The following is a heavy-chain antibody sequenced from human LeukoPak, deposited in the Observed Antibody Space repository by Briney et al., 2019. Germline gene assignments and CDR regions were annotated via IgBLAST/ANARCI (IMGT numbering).Heavy chain of an antibody. J-gene: IGHJ4*02. CDR1: GFTFSSYE. V-gene: IGHV3-48*03. Sequence: GGSLRLSCAASGFTFSSYEMNWVRQAPGKGLEWVSYISSSGSTIYYADSVKGRFTISRDNAKNSLYLQMNSLRAGDTAVYYCARVVRGYDSSGYYDYWGQGTLVTVSS. CDR2: ISSSGSTI. CDR3: ARVVRGYDSSGYYDY. D-gene: IGHD3-22*01.